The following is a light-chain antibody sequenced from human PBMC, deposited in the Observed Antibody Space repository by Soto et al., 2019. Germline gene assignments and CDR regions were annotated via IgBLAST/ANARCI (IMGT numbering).Light chain of an antibody. J-gene: IGKJ1*01. V-gene: IGKV1-5*03. Sequence: QLTQSPSTLSVSVGDRVTITCRASQSISVWLAWYQQKAGKAPNLLIYKASRLESGVPSRFSGSGSETEFTLTISGLQPGDSATYYCQQYNSYSPTFGQGTKV. CDR3: QQYNSYSPT. CDR2: KAS. CDR1: QSISVW.